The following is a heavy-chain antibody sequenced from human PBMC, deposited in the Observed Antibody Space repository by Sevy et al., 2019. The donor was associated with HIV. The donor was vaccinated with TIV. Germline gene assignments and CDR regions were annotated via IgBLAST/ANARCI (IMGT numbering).Heavy chain of an antibody. D-gene: IGHD2-2*01. CDR3: ARGRGGVVVPAAMDWFDP. J-gene: IGHJ5*02. CDR2: INPNSGGT. Sequence: ASVKVSCKASGYTFSGYNMHWVRQAPGQGLEWMGRINPNSGGTNYAQKFQGRVTMTRDTSISTAYMELSRLRSDDTAVYYCARGRGGVVVPAAMDWFDPWGQGTLVTVSS. CDR1: GYTFSGYN. V-gene: IGHV1-2*06.